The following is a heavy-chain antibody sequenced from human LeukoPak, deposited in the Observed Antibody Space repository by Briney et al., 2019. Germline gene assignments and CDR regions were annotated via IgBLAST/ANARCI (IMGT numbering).Heavy chain of an antibody. D-gene: IGHD5-24*01. J-gene: IGHJ4*02. CDR3: ARESPGEGYIH. CDR1: GFTFNNYG. V-gene: IGHV3-30*02. Sequence: PGGSLTLSCAASGFTFNNYGMHWVRQAPGKGLEWVSFIRYDGGNKYYADSVKGRFTVSRDNSKNTLYLQMNILRIEDTAVYYCARESPGEGYIHWGQRTLVTVSS. CDR2: IRYDGGNK.